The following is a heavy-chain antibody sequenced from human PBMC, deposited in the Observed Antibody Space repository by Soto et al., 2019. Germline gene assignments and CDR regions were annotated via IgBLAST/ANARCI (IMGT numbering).Heavy chain of an antibody. CDR3: VKGDLDTAVVNSPDAFDF. CDR2: ISYDGDNK. J-gene: IGHJ3*01. CDR1: GFMFNDYG. D-gene: IGHD5-18*01. Sequence: GGSLRLSCEASGFMFNDYGMHWVRQAPGKGLDWVAVISYDGDNKYYAQSVKGRFTISRDNSKNTLLLHMDSLRHEDTAVYHCVKGDLDTAVVNSPDAFDFWGQGTMVTVSS. V-gene: IGHV3-30*18.